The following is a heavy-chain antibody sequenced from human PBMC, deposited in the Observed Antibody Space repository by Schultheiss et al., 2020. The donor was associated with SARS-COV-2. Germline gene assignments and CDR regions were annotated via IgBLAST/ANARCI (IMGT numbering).Heavy chain of an antibody. CDR1: GGSFSGYY. CDR2: IYHSGST. Sequence: GSLRLSCAVYGGSFSGYYWSWIRQPPGKGLEWIGEIYHSGSTNYNPSLKSRVTISVDTSKNQFSLKLSSVTDADTAVYYCARLRKGSDSRGVDTWGQGTLVTVSS. J-gene: IGHJ5*02. CDR3: ARLRKGSDSRGVDT. V-gene: IGHV4-34*01. D-gene: IGHD3-10*01.